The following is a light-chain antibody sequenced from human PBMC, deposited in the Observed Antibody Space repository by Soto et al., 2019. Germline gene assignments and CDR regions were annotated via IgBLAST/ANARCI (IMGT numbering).Light chain of an antibody. CDR2: EVS. V-gene: IGLV2-14*01. CDR3: TSYTLRNTLVL. CDR1: SSDVGGYNF. Sequence: QSALTQPASVSGSPGQSITISCTGTSSDVGGYNFFSWYQQHTGKAPRLIMYEVSSRPSRVSYLFSGSKSGNTASMTNSGLHAEDEADYYCTSYTLRNTLVLFGGGTKLTVL. J-gene: IGLJ3*02.